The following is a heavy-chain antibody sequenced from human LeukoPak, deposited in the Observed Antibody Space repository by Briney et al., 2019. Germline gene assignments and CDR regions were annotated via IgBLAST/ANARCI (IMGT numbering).Heavy chain of an antibody. CDR2: INPNSGGT. Sequence: ASVKVSCKASGYTFTGYYMHWVRQAPGQGLEWMGWINPNSGGTNYAQKFQGWVTMTRDTSISTAYMELSRLRSDDTAVYYCARDTYTTVTAMDVWGKGTTVIVSS. D-gene: IGHD4-17*01. V-gene: IGHV1-2*04. CDR1: GYTFTGYY. J-gene: IGHJ6*03. CDR3: ARDTYTTVTAMDV.